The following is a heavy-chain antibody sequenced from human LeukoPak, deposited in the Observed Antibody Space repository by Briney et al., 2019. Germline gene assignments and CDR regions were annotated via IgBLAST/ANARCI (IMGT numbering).Heavy chain of an antibody. J-gene: IGHJ4*02. CDR1: GYTFTSHW. CDR3: ATSGAVPGSFGGFDY. D-gene: IGHD3-16*01. V-gene: IGHV5-51*01. Sequence: GESLKISCKGSGYTFTSHWIGWVRQMPGKGLEWMGIIYPGDSDTRYSPSFQGQVTISADKSISTAYLQWSSLKASDTAMYYCATSGAVPGSFGGFDYWGQGTLVTVSS. CDR2: IYPGDSDT.